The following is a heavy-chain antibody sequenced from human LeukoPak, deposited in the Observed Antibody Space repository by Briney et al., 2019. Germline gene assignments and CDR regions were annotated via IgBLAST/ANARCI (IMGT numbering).Heavy chain of an antibody. V-gene: IGHV3-7*03. CDR1: GFTFSNYW. Sequence: KTGGSLRLSCAASGFTFSNYWMSWVRQAPGKGLEWVANIKEDGSAKYYVDSVKGRFTISRDNAKNSVYLQMNSLRAEDTAVYYCANAAWNYHRLQFDYWGQGTLVTVSS. CDR3: ANAAWNYHRLQFDY. CDR2: IKEDGSAK. D-gene: IGHD1-7*01. J-gene: IGHJ4*02.